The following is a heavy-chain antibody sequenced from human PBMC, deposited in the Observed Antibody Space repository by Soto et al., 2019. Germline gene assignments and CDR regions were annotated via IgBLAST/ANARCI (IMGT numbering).Heavy chain of an antibody. D-gene: IGHD5-12*01. CDR3: ARDRTPVPGYL. CDR1: GFTFNIFG. V-gene: IGHV3-33*01. J-gene: IGHJ4*02. Sequence: GGSLRLSCVASGFTFNIFGMHWVRQAPGKGLEWVAMIWYDGSRTNYADSVKGRFTISRDNSKNTLYLQMNSLRAEDTAVYYCARDRTPVPGYLWGQGTLVTVSS. CDR2: IWYDGSRT.